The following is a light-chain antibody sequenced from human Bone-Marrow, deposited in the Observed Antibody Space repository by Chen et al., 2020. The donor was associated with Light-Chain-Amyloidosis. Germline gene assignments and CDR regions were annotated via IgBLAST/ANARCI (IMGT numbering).Light chain of an antibody. V-gene: IGLV2-14*01. CDR1: SSDVGGYNY. Sequence: QSALTQPASVSGSPGQSITISCSGTSSDVGGYNYVSWYQQHPGKAPKLMIYDVSNRPSGFSNRFSGSKSGNTASLTISGLQAEDEADYYCSSYTSSSNYVFGTGTKVTVL. J-gene: IGLJ1*01. CDR3: SSYTSSSNYV. CDR2: DVS.